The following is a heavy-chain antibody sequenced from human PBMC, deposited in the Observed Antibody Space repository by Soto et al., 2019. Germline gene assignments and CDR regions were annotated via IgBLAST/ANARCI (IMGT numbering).Heavy chain of an antibody. CDR2: IWYDGSNK. D-gene: IGHD5-18*01. CDR1: GFTFSSYG. J-gene: IGHJ4*02. Sequence: QVQLVESGGGVVQPGRSLRLSCAASGFTFSSYGMHWVRQAPGKGLEWGAVIWYDGSNKYYADSVKGRFTISRDNSKNTLYLQMNSLRAEDTAVYYCARDADTAMVTSYFDYWGQGTLVTVSS. CDR3: ARDADTAMVTSYFDY. V-gene: IGHV3-33*01.